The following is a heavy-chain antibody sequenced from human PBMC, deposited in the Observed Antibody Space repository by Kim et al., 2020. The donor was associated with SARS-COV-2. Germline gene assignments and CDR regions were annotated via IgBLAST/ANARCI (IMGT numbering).Heavy chain of an antibody. Sequence: SVKVSCKASGGTFSSYAISWVRQAPGQGLEWMGRIIPILGIANYAQKFQGRVTITADKSTSTAYMELSSLRSEDTAVYYCANSRVTTSGMDVWGQGTTVTVSS. CDR3: ANSRVTTSGMDV. CDR1: GGTFSSYA. D-gene: IGHD4-17*01. V-gene: IGHV1-69*04. CDR2: IIPILGIA. J-gene: IGHJ6*02.